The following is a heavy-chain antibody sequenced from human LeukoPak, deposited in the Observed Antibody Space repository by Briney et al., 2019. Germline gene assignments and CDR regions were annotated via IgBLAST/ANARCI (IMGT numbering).Heavy chain of an antibody. CDR1: GGTFSSYA. CDR2: IIPIFGTA. J-gene: IGHJ6*02. D-gene: IGHD3-9*01. Sequence: SVMVSCKASGGTFSSYAISWVRQAPGQGLEWMGGIIPIFGTANYAQKFLGRVTITADESTSTAYMELSSLRSEDTAVYYCARDLSGPHYGMDVWGQGTTVTVSS. V-gene: IGHV1-69*13. CDR3: ARDLSGPHYGMDV.